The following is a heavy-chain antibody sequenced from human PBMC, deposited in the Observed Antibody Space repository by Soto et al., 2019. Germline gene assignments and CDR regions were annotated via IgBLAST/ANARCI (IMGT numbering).Heavy chain of an antibody. J-gene: IGHJ4*02. Sequence: QVQLVESGGGVVEPGRSLRLSCAASGFAFTTSNMHWVRQFPGKGLEWVAVIAYDGSFKTYADSVKGRFIVSRHNPKKMAYLEMNLLRHEDTAVYYCAKDRSGSWTFDSWGQGTLVTVSS. D-gene: IGHD6-13*01. CDR3: AKDRSGSWTFDS. CDR1: GFAFTTSN. CDR2: IAYDGSFK. V-gene: IGHV3-30*18.